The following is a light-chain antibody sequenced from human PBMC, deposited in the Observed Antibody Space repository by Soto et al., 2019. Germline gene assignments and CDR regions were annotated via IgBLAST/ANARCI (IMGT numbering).Light chain of an antibody. CDR1: QSVSGSY. CDR3: QQYGSSPLT. CDR2: GAS. V-gene: IGKV3-20*01. Sequence: EIVLTQSPGTLSLSPGEWATLSCRASQSVSGSYLAWYQQKPGQAPRLLIYGASSRATGIPDRFSGSGSGTDFTLTISRLEPEDFAVYYCQQYGSSPLTFGRGTKVEIK. J-gene: IGKJ4*01.